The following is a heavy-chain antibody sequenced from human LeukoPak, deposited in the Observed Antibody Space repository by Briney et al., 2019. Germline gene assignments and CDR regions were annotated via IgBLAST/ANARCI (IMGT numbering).Heavy chain of an antibody. Sequence: PSETLSLTCAVYGGSFSGYYRSWIRQPPGKGLEWIGEINHSGSTNYNPSLKSRVTISVDTSKNQFSLKLSSVTAADTAVYYCARTIAAAGTYYFDYWGQGTLVTVSS. D-gene: IGHD6-13*01. CDR2: INHSGST. V-gene: IGHV4-34*01. CDR3: ARTIAAAGTYYFDY. J-gene: IGHJ4*02. CDR1: GGSFSGYY.